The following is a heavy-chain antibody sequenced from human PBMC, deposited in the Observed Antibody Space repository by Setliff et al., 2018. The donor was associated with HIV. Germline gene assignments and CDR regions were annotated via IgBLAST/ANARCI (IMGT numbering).Heavy chain of an antibody. CDR3: ARGGRSTVATWAWFDP. D-gene: IGHD4-4*01. V-gene: IGHV4-59*11. J-gene: IGHJ5*02. CDR2: GHHSGHT. CDR1: GVSITSHY. Sequence: PSETLSLTCTVSGVSITSHYWNWIRQSPGKGLEWIGFGHHSGHTRQNPSLASRVTISVDTTKNQFSLKLTSVTAADTAVYYCARGGRSTVATWAWFDPWGQGTLVTVSS.